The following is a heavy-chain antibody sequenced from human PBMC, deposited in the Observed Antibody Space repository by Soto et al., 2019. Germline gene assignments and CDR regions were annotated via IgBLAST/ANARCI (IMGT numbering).Heavy chain of an antibody. CDR3: AHRSRPVLLWFGEFGWFDP. V-gene: IGHV2-5*01. CDR1: GFSLSTSGVG. D-gene: IGHD3-10*01. CDR2: IYWNDDK. J-gene: IGHJ5*02. Sequence: SGPTLVNPTQTLTLTCTFSGFSLSTSGVGVGWIRQPPGKALEWLALIYWNDDKRYSPSLKSRLTITKDTSKNQVVLTMTNMDPVDTATYYCAHRSRPVLLWFGEFGWFDPWGQGTLVTVSS.